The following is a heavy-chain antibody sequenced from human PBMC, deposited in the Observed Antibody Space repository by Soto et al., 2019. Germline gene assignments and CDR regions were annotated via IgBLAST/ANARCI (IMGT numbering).Heavy chain of an antibody. CDR2: IYYSGST. D-gene: IGHD6-13*01. CDR3: ATIAAARIYYYYGMDV. CDR1: GGSVSSGSYY. V-gene: IGHV4-61*01. Sequence: SETLSLTCTVSGGSVSSGSYYWSWIRQPPGKGLEWIGYIYYSGSTNYNPSLKSRVTISVDTSKSQFSLKLSSVTAADTAVYYCATIAAARIYYYYGMDVWGQGTTVTVSS. J-gene: IGHJ6*02.